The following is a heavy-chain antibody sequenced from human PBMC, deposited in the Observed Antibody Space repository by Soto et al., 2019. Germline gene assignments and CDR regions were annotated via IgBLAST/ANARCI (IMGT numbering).Heavy chain of an antibody. D-gene: IGHD2-15*01. J-gene: IGHJ3*02. V-gene: IGHV3-23*01. Sequence: GGSLRLSCAASGFTFNIYGMSWVRQAPGKGLEWVSAISGTGNSVYYGDSVKGRFTISRDNSKNTLYLQMNSLRAGDTAVYYCARDRAGVVVVAATFRAFDIWGQGTMVTVSS. CDR2: ISGTGNSV. CDR1: GFTFNIYG. CDR3: ARDRAGVVVVAATFRAFDI.